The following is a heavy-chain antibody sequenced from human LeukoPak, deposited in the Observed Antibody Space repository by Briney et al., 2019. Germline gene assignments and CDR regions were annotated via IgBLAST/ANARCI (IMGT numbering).Heavy chain of an antibody. J-gene: IGHJ4*02. CDR3: ARDRGGSYYGELDY. V-gene: IGHV4-39*07. Sequence: SETLSLTCTVSGGSISSSSYYWGWIRQPPGKGLEWIGSIYYSGSTYYNPSLKSRVTISVDTSKNQFSLNLSSVTAADTAVYYCARDRGGSYYGELDYWGQGTLVTVSS. CDR1: GGSISSSSYY. D-gene: IGHD1-26*01. CDR2: IYYSGST.